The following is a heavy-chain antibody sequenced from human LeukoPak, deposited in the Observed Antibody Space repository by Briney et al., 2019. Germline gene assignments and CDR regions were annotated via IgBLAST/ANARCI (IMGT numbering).Heavy chain of an antibody. V-gene: IGHV4-59*08. CDR2: IYYSGTT. D-gene: IGHD6-19*01. CDR3: ASEGLAVAGNFLY. J-gene: IGHJ4*02. CDR1: GVSISSYY. Sequence: SETLSLTCTVSGVSISSYYWSWIRQPPGKGLECIGYIYYSGTTNSNPSLKSRVTISVDTSKNQFSLNLRSVTAADTAVYYCASEGLAVAGNFLYWGQGALVTVSS.